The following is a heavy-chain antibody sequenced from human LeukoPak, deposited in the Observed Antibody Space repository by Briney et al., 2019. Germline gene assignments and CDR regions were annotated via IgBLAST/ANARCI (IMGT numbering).Heavy chain of an antibody. CDR2: NIPFFGPV. Sequence: ASVKVSCKASGGTFSSYAISWVRQAPGQGLEWMGGNIPFFGPVNYAQKFQGRVTMTEDTSTDTAYMDLSSLTSDDTAVYYCATDLAMVRGVIGGDYWGQGTLVTVSS. CDR1: GGTFSSYA. CDR3: ATDLAMVRGVIGGDY. J-gene: IGHJ4*02. V-gene: IGHV1-69*06. D-gene: IGHD3-10*01.